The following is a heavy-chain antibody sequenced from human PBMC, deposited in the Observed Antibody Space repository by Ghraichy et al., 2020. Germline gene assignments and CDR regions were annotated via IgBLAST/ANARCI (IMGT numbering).Heavy chain of an antibody. V-gene: IGHV4-38-2*02. D-gene: IGHD1-26*01. J-gene: IGHJ4*02. Sequence: SETLSLTCTVSGYSISSGYYWGWIRQPPGKGLEWIGSIYHSGSTYYNPSLKSRVTISVDTSKNQFSLKLSSVTAADTAVYYCASPSLEWEWFDYWGQGTLVTVSS. CDR3: ASPSLEWEWFDY. CDR1: GYSISSGYY. CDR2: IYHSGST.